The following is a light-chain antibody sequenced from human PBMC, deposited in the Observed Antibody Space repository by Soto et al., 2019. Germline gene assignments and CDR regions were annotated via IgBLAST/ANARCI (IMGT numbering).Light chain of an antibody. J-gene: IGLJ2*01. Sequence: QSALTQPRSVSGSPGQSVTISCTGTVGDVGTYNYVSWYQQHPGEAPKLLISDVTNRPSGVPDRFSGSKSGNTASLTISGLQADDEAAYYCCSSAGTGTFVTFGGGTKLTVL. CDR3: CSSAGTGTFVT. CDR2: DVT. V-gene: IGLV2-11*01. CDR1: VGDVGTYNY.